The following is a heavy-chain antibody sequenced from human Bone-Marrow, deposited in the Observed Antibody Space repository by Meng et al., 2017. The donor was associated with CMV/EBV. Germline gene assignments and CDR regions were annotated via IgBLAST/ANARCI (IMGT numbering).Heavy chain of an antibody. Sequence: SVKVSCKASGGTFSSYAISWVRQAPGQGLEWMGGIIPIFGTANYAQKFQGRVTITTDESTSTAYMELSSLRSEDTAVYYCARERVIVVVPAATYYYYYGMDVWGQGTTVTV. CDR2: IIPIFGTA. D-gene: IGHD2-2*01. CDR1: GGTFSSYA. V-gene: IGHV1-69*05. J-gene: IGHJ6*02. CDR3: ARERVIVVVPAATYYYYYGMDV.